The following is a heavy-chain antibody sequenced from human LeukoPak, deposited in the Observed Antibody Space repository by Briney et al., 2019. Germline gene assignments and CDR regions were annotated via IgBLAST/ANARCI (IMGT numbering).Heavy chain of an antibody. CDR2: INSDGSST. D-gene: IGHD1-14*01. J-gene: IGHJ6*03. Sequence: QPGGSLRLSCAASGFTFGSYWMHWVRQAPGKGLVWVSRINSDGSSTSYADSVKGRFTISRDNAKNTLYFQMNSLIYEDTAVYYCAKTGFQWGEYFYYMDVWGKGTTVTVSS. CDR3: AKTGFQWGEYFYYMDV. V-gene: IGHV3-74*01. CDR1: GFTFGSYW.